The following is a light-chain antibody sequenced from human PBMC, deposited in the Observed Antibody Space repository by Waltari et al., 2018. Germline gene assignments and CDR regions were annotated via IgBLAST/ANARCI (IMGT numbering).Light chain of an antibody. CDR2: EVS. Sequence: QSALTQPASVSGSPGQSITISCTGTSSDVGGYNYVSWYQQHPGKAPKLMLYEVSNRPSGVSTRFSGSQLGNTASLTISGLQAEDEADYYCSSYTSTSTRVVFGGGTKLTVL. CDR3: SSYTSTSTRVV. J-gene: IGLJ2*01. CDR1: SSDVGGYNY. V-gene: IGLV2-14*01.